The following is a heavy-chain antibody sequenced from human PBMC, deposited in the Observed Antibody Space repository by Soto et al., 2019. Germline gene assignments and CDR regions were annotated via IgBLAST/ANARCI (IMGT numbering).Heavy chain of an antibody. D-gene: IGHD2-8*01. J-gene: IGHJ4*02. V-gene: IGHV1-18*01. CDR1: GYTFTSYG. Sequence: VKVSCKASGYTFTSYGISWVRQAPGQGLEGMGWISAYNGNTNYAQKLQGRVTMTTGTSTSTAYMELRSLRSDDTAVYYCARELGYCTNGVCYSGYWGQGTLVTVSS. CDR2: ISAYNGNT. CDR3: ARELGYCTNGVCYSGY.